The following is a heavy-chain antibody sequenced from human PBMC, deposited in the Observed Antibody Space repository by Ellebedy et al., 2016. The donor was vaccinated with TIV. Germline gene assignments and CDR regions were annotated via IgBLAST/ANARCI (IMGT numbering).Heavy chain of an antibody. Sequence: AASVKVSCKSSGYTFTSYDINWVRQATGQGLEWMGWMNPNSGNTGYAQKFQGRVAVTRHTSISTAYMELSSLRSDDTAVYYCARGREAVAGIYAIDVWGQGTTVTVSS. V-gene: IGHV1-8*01. CDR3: ARGREAVAGIYAIDV. CDR1: GYTFTSYD. CDR2: MNPNSGNT. D-gene: IGHD6-19*01. J-gene: IGHJ6*02.